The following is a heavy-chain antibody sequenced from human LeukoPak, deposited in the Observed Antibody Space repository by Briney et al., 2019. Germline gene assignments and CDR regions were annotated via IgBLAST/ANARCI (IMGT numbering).Heavy chain of an antibody. D-gene: IGHD2-2*01. CDR3: ARSLKVSAALDVFDI. CDR1: EFTISSHS. J-gene: IGHJ3*02. Sequence: GGSLRLSCAASEFTISSHSMNWVRQAPGRGLEWVSSISRSGGSIYYADSLKGRFTISRDNAKNSLYLQMNSLRAEDTAVYFCARSLKVSAALDVFDIWGQGTMVTVSS. CDR2: ISRSGGSI. V-gene: IGHV3-21*01.